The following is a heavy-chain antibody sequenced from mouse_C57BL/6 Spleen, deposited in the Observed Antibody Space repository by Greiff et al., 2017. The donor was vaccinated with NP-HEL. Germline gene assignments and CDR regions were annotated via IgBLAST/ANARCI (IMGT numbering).Heavy chain of an antibody. Sequence: EVQRVESGGGLVKPGGSLKLSCAASGFTFSSYAMSWVRQTPEKRLEWVATISDGGSYTYYPDNVKGRFTISRDNAKNNLYLQMSHLKSEDTAMYYCARDGGSSFDVWGTGTTVTVSS. V-gene: IGHV5-4*01. J-gene: IGHJ1*03. CDR3: ARDGGSSFDV. CDR2: ISDGGSYT. CDR1: GFTFSSYA. D-gene: IGHD1-1*02.